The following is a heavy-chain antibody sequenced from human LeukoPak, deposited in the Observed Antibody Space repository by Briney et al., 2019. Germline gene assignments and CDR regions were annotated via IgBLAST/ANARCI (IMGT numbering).Heavy chain of an antibody. CDR1: GYTFTSYY. D-gene: IGHD2-15*01. J-gene: IGHJ6*02. CDR3: ARDKCGGSCYFRRSNYYYGMDV. V-gene: IGHV1-46*01. Sequence: ASAKVSCKASGYTFTSYYMHWVRQAPGQGLEWMGIINPSGGSTSYAQKLQGRVTMTTDTSTSTAYMELRSLRSDDTAVYYCARDKCGGSCYFRRSNYYYGMDVWGQGTTVTVSS. CDR2: INPSGGST.